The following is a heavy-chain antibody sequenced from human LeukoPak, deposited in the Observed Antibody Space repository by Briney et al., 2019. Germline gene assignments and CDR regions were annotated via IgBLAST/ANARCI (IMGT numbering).Heavy chain of an antibody. J-gene: IGHJ1*01. D-gene: IGHD6-6*01. V-gene: IGHV4-34*01. Sequence: SETLSLTCAVYGGSFSGYYWSWIRQPPGKGLEWGLEINHSGSTNYNPSLKSRVTISVDTSRNQFSLKMSSVTDADTAVYYCARGQDAPTTKKARTSIAACPRKYLQHWGQGSLATVSS. CDR1: GGSFSGYY. CDR2: INHSGST. CDR3: ARGQDAPTTKKARTSIAACPRKYLQH.